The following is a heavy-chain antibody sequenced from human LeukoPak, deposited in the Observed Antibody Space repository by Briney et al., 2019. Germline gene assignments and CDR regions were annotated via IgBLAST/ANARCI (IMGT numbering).Heavy chain of an antibody. CDR3: ARVEDDYGDLGAFDI. J-gene: IGHJ3*02. CDR2: IYYSGST. Sequence: SETLSLTCTVSGGSISSYYWSWIRQPPGKGLEWIGYIYYSGSTNYNPSLKSRVTISVDTSKNQFSLKLSSVTAADTAVYYCARVEDDYGDLGAFDIWGQGTMVTVSS. V-gene: IGHV4-59*01. D-gene: IGHD4-17*01. CDR1: GGSISSYY.